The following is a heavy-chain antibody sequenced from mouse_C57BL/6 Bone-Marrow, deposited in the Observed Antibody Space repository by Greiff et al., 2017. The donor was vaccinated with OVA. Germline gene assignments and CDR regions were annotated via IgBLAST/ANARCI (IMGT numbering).Heavy chain of an antibody. CDR2: IYPGNSDT. D-gene: IGHD1-1*01. J-gene: IGHJ1*03. CDR1: GYTFTSYW. CDR3: TQFITTPYWYFEG. Sequence: VQLQQSGTVLARPGASVKMSCKTSGYTFTSYWMHWVKQRPGQGLEWIGAIYPGNSDTSYNQKFKGKANLTAVTSASTAYMELSSLTNEDSAVYSYTQFITTPYWYFEGWGTGPTVTVYS. V-gene: IGHV1-5*01.